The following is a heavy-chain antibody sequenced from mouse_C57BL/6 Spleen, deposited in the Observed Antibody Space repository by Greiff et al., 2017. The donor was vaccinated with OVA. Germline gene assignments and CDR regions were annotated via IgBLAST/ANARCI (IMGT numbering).Heavy chain of an antibody. J-gene: IGHJ4*01. CDR2: IYPGSGNT. V-gene: IGHV1-76*01. CDR3: ATAPITTVVATHAMDD. CDR1: GYTFTDYY. D-gene: IGHD1-1*01. Sequence: VQLQQSGAELVRPGASVKLSCKASGYTFTDYYINWVKQRPGQGLEWIARIYPGSGNTYYNEKFKGKATLTAEKSSSTAYMQLSSLTSEDSAVYFCATAPITTVVATHAMDDWGQGTSVTVSS.